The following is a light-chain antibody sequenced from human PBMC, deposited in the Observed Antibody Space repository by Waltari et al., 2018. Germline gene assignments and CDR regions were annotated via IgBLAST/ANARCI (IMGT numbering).Light chain of an antibody. CDR1: ENVNTY. V-gene: IGKV1-39*01. CDR3: QHCYGSPYS. CDR2: RAS. J-gene: IGKJ2*03. Sequence: DIQMTQSPSSLSASVGDRVTITCRASENVNTYLNWYQQKTGKAPNLLIYRASTLQSGVPARFSGSGSGTYYTLTISSLQSEDVATYYCQHCYGSPYSFGQGTKVEIK.